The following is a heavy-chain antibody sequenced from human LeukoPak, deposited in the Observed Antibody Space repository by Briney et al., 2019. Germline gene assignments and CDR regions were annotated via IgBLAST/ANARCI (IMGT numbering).Heavy chain of an antibody. Sequence: GGSLRLSCAASEFTFTTYGMHWVRQAPGKGLEWVAFIYYDGSNIYYADYVKGRFTISRDISKNTLYLQMDSLRAEDTAVYYCARDYKYSPDYWGQGTLVTVSS. CDR1: EFTFTTYG. J-gene: IGHJ4*02. D-gene: IGHD5-18*01. CDR3: ARDYKYSPDY. V-gene: IGHV3-33*01. CDR2: IYYDGSNI.